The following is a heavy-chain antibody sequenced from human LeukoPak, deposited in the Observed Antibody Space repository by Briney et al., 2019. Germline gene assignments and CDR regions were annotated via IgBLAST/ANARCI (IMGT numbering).Heavy chain of an antibody. Sequence: GGSLRLSFAASGFTFSSYWMHWVRQAPGKGLVWVSRINTDGSSTSYADSVKGRFSISRDNAKNTLYLQVNSLRVEDTAVYYCAREGTGSYMDVWGKGTTVTVSS. CDR3: AREGTGSYMDV. CDR2: INTDGSST. D-gene: IGHD1/OR15-1a*01. V-gene: IGHV3-74*01. J-gene: IGHJ6*03. CDR1: GFTFSSYW.